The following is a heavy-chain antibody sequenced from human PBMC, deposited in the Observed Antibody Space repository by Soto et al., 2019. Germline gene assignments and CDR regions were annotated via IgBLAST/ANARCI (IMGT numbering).Heavy chain of an antibody. CDR2: IYPGDSDT. CDR3: ARQIVAPPKYYYYYGMDV. D-gene: IGHD5-12*01. Sequence: GESLKISCKGSGYSFTSYWIGWVRQMPGKGLEWMGIIYPGDSDTRYSPSFQGQVTISADKSISTAYLQWSSLKASDTAMYYCARQIVAPPKYYYYYGMDVWGQGTTVTVSS. CDR1: GYSFTSYW. J-gene: IGHJ6*02. V-gene: IGHV5-51*01.